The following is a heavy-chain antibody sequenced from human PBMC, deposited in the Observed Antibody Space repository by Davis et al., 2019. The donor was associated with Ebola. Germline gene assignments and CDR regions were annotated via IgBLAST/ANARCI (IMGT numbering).Heavy chain of an antibody. J-gene: IGHJ4*02. CDR1: GFTFSSYW. D-gene: IGHD1-26*01. V-gene: IGHV3-74*01. Sequence: HTGGSLRLSCAASGFTFSSYWMHWVRHVPGKGLMWVSRINSDGSSTNYADSVKGRFTISRDNAKNTLYLQMNSLRAEDTAVYFCARAEWELYYFDYWGQGNLVTVSS. CDR3: ARAEWELYYFDY. CDR2: INSDGSST.